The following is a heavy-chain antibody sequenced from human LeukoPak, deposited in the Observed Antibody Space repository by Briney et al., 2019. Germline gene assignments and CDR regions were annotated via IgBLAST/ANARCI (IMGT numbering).Heavy chain of an antibody. CDR3: AKDERGGHPDPSYFDY. V-gene: IGHV3-11*05. Sequence: PGGSLRLFCAASGFTFTDWYMSWSRQAPGKGLQWLSYIISSSSDTSYADSVRGRFTISRDNAKKSVYLQMNSLRAEDTAVYYCAKDERGGHPDPSYFDYWGQGTLVTVSS. CDR2: IISSSSDT. D-gene: IGHD3-16*01. J-gene: IGHJ4*02. CDR1: GFTFTDWY.